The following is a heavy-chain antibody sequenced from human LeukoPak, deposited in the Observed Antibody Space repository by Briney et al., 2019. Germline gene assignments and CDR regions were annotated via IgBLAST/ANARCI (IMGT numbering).Heavy chain of an antibody. CDR2: INSQGTTT. Sequence: GGSLRLSCAVSGFTFSNYWMHWVRQAPGKGLVWVSHINSQGTTTNYADSVKGRFTISRDNARNTLYLEMHSLRVEDTAVYFCVTEARYYYDSSGFRYWGQGTLVSVSS. D-gene: IGHD3-22*01. CDR3: VTEARYYYDSSGFRY. J-gene: IGHJ4*02. CDR1: GFTFSNYW. V-gene: IGHV3-74*01.